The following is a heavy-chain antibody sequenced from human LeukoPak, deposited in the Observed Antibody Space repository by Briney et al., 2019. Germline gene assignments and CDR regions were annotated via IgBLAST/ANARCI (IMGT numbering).Heavy chain of an antibody. Sequence: GASVKVSCKASGFTFTSSAVQWVRQARGQRLEWIGWIVVGSGNTNYAQKFQERVTNTRDMSTSTAYMELSSLRSEDTAVYYCAAAEPGYCSGGSCYSDWFDPWGQGTLVTVSS. J-gene: IGHJ5*02. CDR3: AAAEPGYCSGGSCYSDWFDP. V-gene: IGHV1-58*01. CDR1: GFTFTSSA. CDR2: IVVGSGNT. D-gene: IGHD2-15*01.